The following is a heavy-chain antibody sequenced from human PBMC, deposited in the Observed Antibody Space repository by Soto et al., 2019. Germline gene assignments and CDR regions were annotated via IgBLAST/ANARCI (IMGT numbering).Heavy chain of an antibody. CDR3: GRGPSPRAPAGGTPFYYAMDV. CDR2: MNPINGAT. CDR1: GYDFTAYD. V-gene: IGHV1-8*02. J-gene: IGHJ6*02. Sequence: ASEKVSCKAPGYDFTAYDINWVRQASGQGLEWMGWMNPINGATGSARRFQGRVSMTRNTATGTAYLELTSLRSDDTAVYYCGRGPSPRAPAGGTPFYYAMDVWGQGTTVTVSS. D-gene: IGHD6-13*01.